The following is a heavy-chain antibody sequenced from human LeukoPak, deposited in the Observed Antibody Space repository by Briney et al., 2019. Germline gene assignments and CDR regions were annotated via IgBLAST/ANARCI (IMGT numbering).Heavy chain of an antibody. CDR2: ISGSGGST. J-gene: IGHJ4*02. V-gene: IGHV3-23*01. Sequence: GGSLRLSCAASGFTFSSYAMGWVRQAPGKGLEWVSGISGSGGSTDYADSLKGRFTISRDNSKNTLYLQMNSLRAEDTAVYYCAKTPVRRFPLYFDYWGQGTLVTVSS. D-gene: IGHD3-3*01. CDR1: GFTFSSYA. CDR3: AKTPVRRFPLYFDY.